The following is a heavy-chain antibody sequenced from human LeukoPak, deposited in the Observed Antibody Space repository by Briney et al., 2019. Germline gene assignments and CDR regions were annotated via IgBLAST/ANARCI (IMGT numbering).Heavy chain of an antibody. CDR3: AKHPWFGGTEDGWFDP. CDR2: ISYDGSNK. D-gene: IGHD3-10*01. Sequence: GGSLRLSCAASGFTFSSYAMHWVRQAPGKGLEWVAVISYDGSNKYYADSVKGRFTISRDNSKNTLYLQMNSLRAEDTAVYYCAKHPWFGGTEDGWFDPWGQGTLVTVSS. J-gene: IGHJ5*02. V-gene: IGHV3-30*04. CDR1: GFTFSSYA.